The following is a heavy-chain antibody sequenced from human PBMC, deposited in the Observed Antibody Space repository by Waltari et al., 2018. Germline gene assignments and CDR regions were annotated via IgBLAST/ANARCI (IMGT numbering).Heavy chain of an antibody. CDR2: INHSGST. CDR3: ARAGYSPTARGWFDP. V-gene: IGHV4-34*01. D-gene: IGHD6-13*01. J-gene: IGHJ5*02. CDR1: GFPFSSYG. Sequence: QVQLVESGGGVVQPGGSLRLSCAASGFPFSSYGMHWVRQAPGKGLEWIGEINHSGSTNYNPSLKSRVTISVDTSKNQFSLKLSSVTAADTAVYYCARAGYSPTARGWFDPWGQGTLVTVSS.